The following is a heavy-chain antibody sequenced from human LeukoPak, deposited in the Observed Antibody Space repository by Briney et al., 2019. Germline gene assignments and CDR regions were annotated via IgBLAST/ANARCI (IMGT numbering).Heavy chain of an antibody. V-gene: IGHV4-34*01. CDR1: GGSFSGYY. CDR3: ARLSGGYSYGYQGFRFYYYMDV. J-gene: IGHJ6*03. Sequence: SETLSLTCAVYGGSFSGYYWSWIRQPPGKGLEWIGEINHSGSTNYNPSLKSRVTISVDTSKNQFSLKLSPVTAADTAVYYCARLSGGYSYGYQGFRFYYYMDVWGKGTTVTVSS. CDR2: INHSGST. D-gene: IGHD5-18*01.